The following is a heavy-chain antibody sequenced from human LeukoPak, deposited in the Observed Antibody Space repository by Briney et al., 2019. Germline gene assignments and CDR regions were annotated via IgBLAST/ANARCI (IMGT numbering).Heavy chain of an antibody. CDR3: TASGLYYYESSGRTQPDAFDL. J-gene: IGHJ3*01. Sequence: GGSLRLSCAASGFTFSGSTMQWVRQASGKGLELVGRVRSKGNSYATAYAASVKGRFTISRDDSKNTTYLQMKSLKTEDTAVYYCTASGLYYYESSGRTQPDAFDLWGQGTMVTVSS. CDR1: GFTFSGST. CDR2: VRSKGNSYAT. V-gene: IGHV3-73*01. D-gene: IGHD3-22*01.